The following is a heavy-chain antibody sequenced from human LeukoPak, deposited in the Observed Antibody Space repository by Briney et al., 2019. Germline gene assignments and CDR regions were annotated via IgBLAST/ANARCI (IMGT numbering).Heavy chain of an antibody. V-gene: IGHV4-59*08. CDR1: GGSISSYY. CDR2: IYYSGST. J-gene: IGHJ4*02. Sequence: LETLSLTCTVSGGSISSYYWSWIRQPPGKGLEWIGYIYYSGSTNYNPSLKSRVTISVDTSKNQFSLKLSSVTAADTAVYYCARHFRGSGSSPHFDYWGQGTLVTVSS. CDR3: ARHFRGSGSSPHFDY. D-gene: IGHD1-26*01.